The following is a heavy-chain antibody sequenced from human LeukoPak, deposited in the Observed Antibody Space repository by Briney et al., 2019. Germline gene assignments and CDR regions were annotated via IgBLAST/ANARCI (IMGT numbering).Heavy chain of an antibody. CDR1: GGSVSGYY. V-gene: IGHV4-59*02. Sequence: SETLSLTCTVSGGSVSGYYWSWIRQPPGKGLEWIGYIFYSGSTNYSPSLKSRVSISVDTSKHQFSLKLSSVTAADTAVYYCARAPGPGSSGKIDYWGQGTLVTVSS. D-gene: IGHD6-19*01. CDR3: ARAPGPGSSGKIDY. J-gene: IGHJ4*02. CDR2: IFYSGST.